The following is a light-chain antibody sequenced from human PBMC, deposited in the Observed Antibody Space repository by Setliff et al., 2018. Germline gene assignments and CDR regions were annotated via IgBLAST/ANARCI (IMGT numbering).Light chain of an antibody. J-gene: IGLJ1*01. CDR1: SSNIGSNT. V-gene: IGLV1-44*01. CDR3: AAWDDSLNGYV. CDR2: SNN. Sequence: QSVLTQPPSASGTPGQRVTISCSGSSSNIGSNTVNWYQQLPGTAPKLLICSNNQRPSGVPDRFSGSKSGTSASLAISGLQSEDEADYYCAAWDDSLNGYVFGTGTKVTV.